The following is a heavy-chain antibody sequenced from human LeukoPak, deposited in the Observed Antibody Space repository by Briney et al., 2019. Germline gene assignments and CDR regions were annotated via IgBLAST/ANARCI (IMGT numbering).Heavy chain of an antibody. Sequence: ASVKVSCKASGYSFTSNGISWVRQAPGQGLEWMGWISAYNGNTNYAQKLQGRVTMTTDTSTSTAYMELRSLRSDDTAVYYCARDSFNYDILTGYYRYPDYWGQGTLVTVSS. D-gene: IGHD3-9*01. J-gene: IGHJ4*02. CDR1: GYSFTSNG. CDR2: ISAYNGNT. V-gene: IGHV1-18*01. CDR3: ARDSFNYDILTGYYRYPDY.